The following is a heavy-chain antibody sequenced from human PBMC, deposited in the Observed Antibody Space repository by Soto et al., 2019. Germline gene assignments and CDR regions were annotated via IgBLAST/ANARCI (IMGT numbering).Heavy chain of an antibody. Sequence: SETLSLTCTLSAGSVSSASYYWSWIRQPPGKGLEWIGYIYYSGSTNYNPSLKSRVTMSVDTSKNQVSLNLSPVTAADTAMYYCVREGGIFPAHWGQGTLVTVSS. CDR3: VREGGIFPAH. CDR1: AGSVSSASYY. CDR2: IYYSGST. D-gene: IGHD2-21*01. J-gene: IGHJ4*02. V-gene: IGHV4-61*01.